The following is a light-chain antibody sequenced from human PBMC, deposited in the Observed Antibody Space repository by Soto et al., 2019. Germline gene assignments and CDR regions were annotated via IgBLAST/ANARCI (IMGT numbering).Light chain of an antibody. CDR3: QKYGSAPIT. V-gene: IGKV3-20*01. CDR2: GAS. CDR1: QRVSSSY. J-gene: IGKJ5*01. Sequence: EIVLTQSPGTLSFSPGERATLSCRASQRVSSSYLAWYHPKPGQAPRLLIYGASSRATCSPDRLSGSGSGTDVTLTSSRLEPEDFAVYYCQKYGSAPITFGQGTRLEIK.